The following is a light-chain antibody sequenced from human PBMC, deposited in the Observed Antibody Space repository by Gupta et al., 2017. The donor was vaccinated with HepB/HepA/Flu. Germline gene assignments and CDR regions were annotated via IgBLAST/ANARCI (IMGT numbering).Light chain of an antibody. CDR3: QQYNSWPLT. J-gene: IGKJ4*01. CDR2: GIS. Sequence: EIVMTQSPVTLSVSPGETATLYCRASQSISANFAWYQQRPGQAPRLLVYGISTRASAIPARFSGSGSGTEFTLSISNLQSEDSALYFCQQYNSWPLTFGGGTQVEI. CDR1: QSISAN. V-gene: IGKV3-15*01.